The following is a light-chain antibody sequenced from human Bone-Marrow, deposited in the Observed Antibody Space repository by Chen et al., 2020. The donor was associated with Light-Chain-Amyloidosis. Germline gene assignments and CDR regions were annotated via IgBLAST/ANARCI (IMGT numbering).Light chain of an antibody. J-gene: IGLJ2*01. CDR1: DLPTKY. V-gene: IGLV3-25*03. CDR2: RDT. CDR3: QSADSSGTYEVI. Sequence: SYELTQPPSVSVSPGQTARNTCSGDDLPTKYAYGYNQKPVQAPVLVIHRDTERPSGISELFSGSSSGTTATLTISGVQAEDEADYHCQSADSSGTYEVIFGGGTKLTVL.